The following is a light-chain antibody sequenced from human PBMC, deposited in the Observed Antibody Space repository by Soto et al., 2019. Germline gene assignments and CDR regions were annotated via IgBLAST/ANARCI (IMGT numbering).Light chain of an antibody. CDR2: AAC. Sequence: DIEMSGSPSSLSASVGDRVTISCRVSQSISSYINWYQQKPGKAPKLLIYAACSLQSGVPSRFSGSGSGTDFTLTISSLQPEDFETYYCQQSYSTPWTFGQGTKVDIK. V-gene: IGKV1-39*01. CDR3: QQSYSTPWT. J-gene: IGKJ1*01. CDR1: QSISSY.